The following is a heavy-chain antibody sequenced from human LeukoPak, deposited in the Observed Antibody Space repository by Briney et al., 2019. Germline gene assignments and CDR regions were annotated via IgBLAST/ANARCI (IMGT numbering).Heavy chain of an antibody. CDR3: ARGDNSGWYFYYFDY. V-gene: IGHV3-21*01. D-gene: IGHD6-19*01. CDR2: ISSRSSYM. Sequence: GGSLRLSCAASGFTFSSYSMNCVREAPGEGLEWGSSISSRSSYMYSTDSMKGRFTISRDNAKNALYLQMSSLRAEDTAVYYCARGDNSGWYFYYFDYWGQGTLVTVSS. CDR1: GFTFSSYS. J-gene: IGHJ4*02.